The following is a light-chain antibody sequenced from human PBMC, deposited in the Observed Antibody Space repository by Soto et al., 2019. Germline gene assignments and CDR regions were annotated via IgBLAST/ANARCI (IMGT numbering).Light chain of an antibody. CDR1: SSDVGGYND. CDR3: SSFTSSSTLLYV. Sequence: QSALTQPASVAGSPGQSITISCTGTSSDVGGYNDVSWYQQHPGKAPKLMIYDVSNRPSGVSNRFSGSKSGNTASLTISGLQADDEVDYYCSSFTSSSTLLYVFGNGTKLTVL. V-gene: IGLV2-14*01. CDR2: DVS. J-gene: IGLJ1*01.